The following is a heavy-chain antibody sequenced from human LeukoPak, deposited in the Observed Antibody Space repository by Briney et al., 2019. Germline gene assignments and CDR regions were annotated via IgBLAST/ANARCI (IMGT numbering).Heavy chain of an antibody. Sequence: SETLSLTCAVYGGSFSGYYWSWTRRPPGKGLEWIGEINHSGSTNYNPSLKSRVTMSVDTSKNQFSLKLSSVTAADTAVYYCARVATISGYFDYWGQGTLVTVSS. CDR1: GGSFSGYY. CDR2: INHSGST. V-gene: IGHV4-34*01. CDR3: ARVATISGYFDY. D-gene: IGHD3-9*01. J-gene: IGHJ4*02.